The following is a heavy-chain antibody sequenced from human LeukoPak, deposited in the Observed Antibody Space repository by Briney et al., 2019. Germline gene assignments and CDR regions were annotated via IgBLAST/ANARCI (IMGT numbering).Heavy chain of an antibody. CDR3: ARVRDTYVWDY. V-gene: IGHV3-23*01. Sequence: PGGFLRLSCAASGLAFSRYAMSWVRQAPGKGLEWVSVISISGGNIYYADSVKGRFTISRDNSKNTLYLQMNSLRAEDTAVYHCARVRDTYVWDYWGQGTLVTVSS. CDR1: GLAFSRYA. CDR2: ISISGGNI. J-gene: IGHJ4*02. D-gene: IGHD3-16*01.